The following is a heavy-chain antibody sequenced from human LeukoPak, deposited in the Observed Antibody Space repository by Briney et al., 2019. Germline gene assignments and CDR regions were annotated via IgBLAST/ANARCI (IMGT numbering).Heavy chain of an antibody. CDR2: IYYSGST. CDR3: ARATFDSRGYYYEGEY. Sequence: SETLSLTCTVSGGSISGHYWSWIRQPPGKGLEWIGYIYYSGSTIYNPSLKSRVTISVDTSKNQFSLKLSSVTAADTAVYYCARATFDSRGYYYEGEYWGQGTLVTVSS. J-gene: IGHJ4*02. CDR1: GGSISGHY. D-gene: IGHD3-22*01. V-gene: IGHV4-59*11.